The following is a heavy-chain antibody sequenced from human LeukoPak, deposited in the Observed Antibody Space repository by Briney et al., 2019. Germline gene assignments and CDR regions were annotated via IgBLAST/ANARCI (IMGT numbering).Heavy chain of an antibody. CDR1: GYTFTGYY. Sequence: ASVKVSCKASGYTFTGYYMHWVRQAPGQRLEWMGWINPNSGDTNYAQKFQGRVTMTRDTSITTAYMELSSLRSDDTAVYYCVRAPSNIWFGYWGQGTLVTVSS. CDR2: INPNSGDT. CDR3: VRAPSNIWFGY. V-gene: IGHV1-2*02. J-gene: IGHJ4*02. D-gene: IGHD6-13*01.